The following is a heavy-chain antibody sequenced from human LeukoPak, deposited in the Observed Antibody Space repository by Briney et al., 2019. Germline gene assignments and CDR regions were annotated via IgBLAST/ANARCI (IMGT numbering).Heavy chain of an antibody. CDR1: GFAFRRHW. J-gene: IGHJ4*02. Sequence: GGSLRLSCAAAGFAFRRHWMSWVRQAKGKGLECVAKIKEDGSEKHYVDSVKGRFTISRDNAKNSLYLQMNSLRAEDTAVYYCARDYTGGWNDYWGQGTLVTVSS. CDR2: IKEDGSEK. CDR3: ARDYTGGWNDY. D-gene: IGHD7-27*01. V-gene: IGHV3-7*01.